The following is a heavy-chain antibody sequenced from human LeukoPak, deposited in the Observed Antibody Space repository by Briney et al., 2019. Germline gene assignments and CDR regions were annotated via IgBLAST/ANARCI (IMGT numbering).Heavy chain of an antibody. J-gene: IGHJ3*02. CDR2: IHYSRST. CDR1: GGSISSGDYS. Sequence: PSQTLSLTCTLSGGSISSGDYSWSWIRQPPGKGLEWVAYIHYSRSTYYNPSLKSRVTMSLDTSKNHFSLNLSSVTAADTAVYYCARDISGHDAFDIWGQGTMVTVSS. CDR3: ARDISGHDAFDI. V-gene: IGHV4-30-4*01.